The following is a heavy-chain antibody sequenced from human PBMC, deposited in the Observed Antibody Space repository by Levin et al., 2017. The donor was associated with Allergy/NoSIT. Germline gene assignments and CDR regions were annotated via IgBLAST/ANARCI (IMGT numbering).Heavy chain of an antibody. V-gene: IGHV3-43*01. D-gene: IGHD3-3*01. Sequence: GESLKISCAASGFTFENYAMHWVRQPPGKGLEWVSVISRDTGSIYYADSVRGRFTISRDNSKNSLSLQMNSLRTEDTAVYYCVKGDMSRFFEYFYDWGQGTLVTVSS. CDR1: GFTFENYA. CDR3: VKGDMSRFFEYFYD. CDR2: ISRDTGSI. J-gene: IGHJ4*02.